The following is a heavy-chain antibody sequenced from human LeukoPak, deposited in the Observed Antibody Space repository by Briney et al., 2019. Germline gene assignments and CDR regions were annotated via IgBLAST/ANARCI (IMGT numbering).Heavy chain of an antibody. J-gene: IGHJ4*02. CDR3: ARRPNYCSTSSCLDY. CDR2: ISASGDTT. Sequence: GGSLRLSCAPSGFTFTRYAMSWVRQAPGKGLEWVSSISASGDTTYYADSVKDRFTISRDNSKNTLYVQMNSLRAEDTALYYCARRPNYCSTSSCLDYWGQGTLVTVSS. D-gene: IGHD2-2*01. CDR1: GFTFTRYA. V-gene: IGHV3-23*01.